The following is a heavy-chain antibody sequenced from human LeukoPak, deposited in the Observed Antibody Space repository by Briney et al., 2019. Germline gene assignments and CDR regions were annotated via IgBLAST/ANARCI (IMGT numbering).Heavy chain of an antibody. D-gene: IGHD1-1*01. CDR3: ARDKGTYYFDY. CDR1: GFTFSSYA. CDR2: ISYDGSNK. V-gene: IGHV3-30*04. Sequence: GGSLRHSCAASGFTFSSYAMHWVRQAPGKGLEWVAVISYDGSNKYYADSVKGRFTISRDNSKNTLYLQMNSLRAEDTAVYYCARDKGTYYFDYWGQGTLVTVSS. J-gene: IGHJ4*02.